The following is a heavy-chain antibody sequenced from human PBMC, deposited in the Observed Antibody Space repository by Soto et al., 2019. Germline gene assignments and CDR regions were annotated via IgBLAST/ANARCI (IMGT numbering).Heavy chain of an antibody. Sequence: SWLRQAPGQGLEWMGWISAYNGNTNYAQKLQGRVTMTTDTSASTAYMELRSLSSDDTAVYYCARDYYYYGMDIWGQGTTVTVSS. CDR3: ARDYYYYGMDI. CDR2: ISAYNGNT. V-gene: IGHV1-18*01. J-gene: IGHJ6*02.